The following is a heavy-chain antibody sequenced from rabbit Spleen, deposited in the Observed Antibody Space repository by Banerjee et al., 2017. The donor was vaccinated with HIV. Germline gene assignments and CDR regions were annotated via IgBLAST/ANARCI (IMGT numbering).Heavy chain of an antibody. V-gene: IGHV1S45*01. CDR1: GFSFSDRDV. Sequence: QEQLVESGGGLVKPEGSLTLTCKASGFSFSDRDVMCWVRQAPGKGLEWIACIYAGVSGSSYYASWAKGRFTISKTSSTTVTLQMTSLTATDTATYFCARDSAGREDFNLWGPGTLVTVS. J-gene: IGHJ4*01. D-gene: IGHD4-2*01. CDR2: IYAGVSGSS. CDR3: ARDSAGREDFNL.